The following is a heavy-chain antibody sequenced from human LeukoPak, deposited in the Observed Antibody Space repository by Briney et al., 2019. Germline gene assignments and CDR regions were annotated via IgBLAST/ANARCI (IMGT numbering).Heavy chain of an antibody. CDR2: ISAYNGNT. CDR3: AREEYCSSTSCFRFDY. Sequence: ASVNVSCKASGYTFTSYGISWVRQAPGQGLEWMGWISAYNGNTNYAQKLQGRVTLTTEPSTSTAYLELRSLRSDDTAVYYCAREEYCSSTSCFRFDYWGQGTLVTVSS. CDR1: GYTFTSYG. D-gene: IGHD2-2*01. V-gene: IGHV1-18*01. J-gene: IGHJ4*02.